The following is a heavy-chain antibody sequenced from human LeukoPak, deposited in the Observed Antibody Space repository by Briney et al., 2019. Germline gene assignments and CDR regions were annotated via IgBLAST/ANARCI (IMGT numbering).Heavy chain of an antibody. CDR2: IWYDGSNK. J-gene: IGHJ4*02. CDR1: GFTFSSYG. Sequence: GGSLRLSCAASGFTFSSYGMHWVRQAPGKGLEWVAVIWYDGSNKYYADSVKGRFTISRDNSKNTLYLQMNSLRAEDTAVYYCARDQTSYSSSSGGYFDYWGQGTLVTVSS. V-gene: IGHV3-33*01. D-gene: IGHD6-6*01. CDR3: ARDQTSYSSSSGGYFDY.